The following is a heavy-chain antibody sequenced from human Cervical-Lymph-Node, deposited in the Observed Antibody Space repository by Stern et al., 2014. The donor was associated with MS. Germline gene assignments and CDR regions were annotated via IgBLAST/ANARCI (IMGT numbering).Heavy chain of an antibody. CDR1: GFSFSDYY. Sequence: VQLVESGGGLVKPGGSLRLSCAASGFSFSDYYMSWIRQAPGAGLEWGSYISSRCDLIYYADSVLGRFTVTRDNAKNSLYLQMNGLRAGDADVYCGVRGGGSRKDYWGQGTLVTVSS. V-gene: IGHV3-11*01. J-gene: IGHJ4*02. D-gene: IGHD1-14*01. CDR2: ISSRCDLI. CDR3: VRGGGSRKDY.